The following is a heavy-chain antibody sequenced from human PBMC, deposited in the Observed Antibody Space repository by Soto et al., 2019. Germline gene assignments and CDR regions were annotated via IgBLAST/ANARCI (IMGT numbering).Heavy chain of an antibody. Sequence: PSETLSLTCTVYGGSFSGYYWSWIRQPPGKGLEWIGEINHSGSTNYNPSLKSRVTISVDTSKNQFSLKLSSVTAADTAVYYCAREGDIGGLRYYFDYWGQGTLVTVSS. D-gene: IGHD2-15*01. J-gene: IGHJ4*02. V-gene: IGHV4-34*01. CDR1: GGSFSGYY. CDR2: INHSGST. CDR3: AREGDIGGLRYYFDY.